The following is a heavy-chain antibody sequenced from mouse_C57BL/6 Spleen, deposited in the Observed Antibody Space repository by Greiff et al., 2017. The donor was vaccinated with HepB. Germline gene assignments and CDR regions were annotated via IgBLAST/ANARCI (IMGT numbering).Heavy chain of an antibody. V-gene: IGHV1-69*01. CDR2: IDPSDSYT. Sequence: QVQLQQPGAELVMPGASVKLSCKASGYTFTSYWMHWVKQRPGQGLEWIGEIDPSDSYTNYNQKFKGKSTLTVDKSSSTAYMQLSSLTSEDSAVYYCAKLRSRGYYFDYWGQGTTLTVSS. CDR1: GYTFTSYW. J-gene: IGHJ2*01. D-gene: IGHD1-1*01. CDR3: AKLRSRGYYFDY.